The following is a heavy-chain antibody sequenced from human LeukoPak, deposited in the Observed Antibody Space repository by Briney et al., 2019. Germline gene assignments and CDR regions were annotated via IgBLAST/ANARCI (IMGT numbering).Heavy chain of an antibody. D-gene: IGHD3-9*01. CDR1: GGSISSSSYY. Sequence: PSETLSLTCTLSGGSISSSSYYWGWIRQPPGKGLEWIGRIFYTGCTYYNPSLKSRVTISVDTSKNQFSLKLSSVTAADTAVYYCARDSNFDWLFWFDPWGQGTLVTVSS. J-gene: IGHJ5*02. V-gene: IGHV4-39*07. CDR2: IFYTGCT. CDR3: ARDSNFDWLFWFDP.